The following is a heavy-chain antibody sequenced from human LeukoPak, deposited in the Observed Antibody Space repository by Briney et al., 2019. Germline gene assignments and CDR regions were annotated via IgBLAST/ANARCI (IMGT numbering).Heavy chain of an antibody. J-gene: IGHJ4*02. D-gene: IGHD6-19*01. Sequence: SETLSLTCAVCGGSFSGYYWSWIRQPPGKGLEWIGYIYYSGSTNYNPSLKSRVTISVDTSKNQFSLKLSSVTAADTAVYYCARVRAQWLAYYYFDYWGQGTLVTVSS. CDR2: IYYSGST. V-gene: IGHV4-59*01. CDR1: GGSFSGYY. CDR3: ARVRAQWLAYYYFDY.